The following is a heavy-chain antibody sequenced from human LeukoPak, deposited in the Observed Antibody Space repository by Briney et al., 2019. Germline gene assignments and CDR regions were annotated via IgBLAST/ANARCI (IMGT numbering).Heavy chain of an antibody. V-gene: IGHV3-49*04. D-gene: IGHD2-2*01. Sequence: GGSLRLSCTTSGFTFGDYAMSWVRQAPGKGLEWVGFIGSKAYGGTTEYAASVKGRFTISRDDSKSIAYLQMNSLKTEDTAVYYCTRVGYCSSTSCHYFDYWGQGTLVTVSS. CDR1: GFTFGDYA. CDR3: TRVGYCSSTSCHYFDY. J-gene: IGHJ4*02. CDR2: IGSKAYGGTT.